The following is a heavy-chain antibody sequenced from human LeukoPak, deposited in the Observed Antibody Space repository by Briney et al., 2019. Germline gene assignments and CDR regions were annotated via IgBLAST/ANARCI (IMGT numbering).Heavy chain of an antibody. D-gene: IGHD3-22*01. V-gene: IGHV4-34*01. CDR2: INHSGST. Sequence: PSETLSLTCAVYGGSFSGYYWSWIRQPPGKGLEWIGEINHSGSTNYNPSLKSRVTISVDTSENQFSLKLSSVTAADTAVYYCARHSRYYYDSSGYYYVLSEYFQHWGQGTLVTVSS. J-gene: IGHJ1*01. CDR1: GGSFSGYY. CDR3: ARHSRYYYDSSGYYYVLSEYFQH.